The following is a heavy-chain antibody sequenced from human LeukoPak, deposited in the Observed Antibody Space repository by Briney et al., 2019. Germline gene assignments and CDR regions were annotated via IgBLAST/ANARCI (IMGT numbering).Heavy chain of an antibody. CDR3: ARGGYSSSWYYYHYYYMDV. Sequence: GASVKVSCKASGYTFTGYYMHWVRQAPGQGLEWMGWINPNSGGTNYAQKFQGRVTMTRDTSISTAYMELSRLRSDDTAVYYCARGGYSSSWYYYHYYYMDVWGKGTTVTISS. CDR2: INPNSGGT. CDR1: GYTFTGYY. V-gene: IGHV1-2*02. J-gene: IGHJ6*03. D-gene: IGHD6-13*01.